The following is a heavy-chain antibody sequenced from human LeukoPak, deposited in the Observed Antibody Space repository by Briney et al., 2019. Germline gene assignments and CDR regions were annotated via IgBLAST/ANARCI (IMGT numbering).Heavy chain of an antibody. V-gene: IGHV4-59*01. CDR3: ASNGGNFYDAFDI. Sequence: SETLSLTCTVSGGSISSYYWSWIRQPPGKGLEWIGYIYYSGSTNYNPSLKSRVTISVDTSKNQFSLKLSSVTAADTAVYYCASNGGNFYDAFDIWGQGTMVTVSS. CDR2: IYYSGST. D-gene: IGHD4-23*01. J-gene: IGHJ3*02. CDR1: GGSISSYY.